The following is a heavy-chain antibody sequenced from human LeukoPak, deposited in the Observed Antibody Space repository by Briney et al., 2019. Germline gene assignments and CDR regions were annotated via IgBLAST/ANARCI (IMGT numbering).Heavy chain of an antibody. V-gene: IGHV3-23*01. D-gene: IGHD3-9*01. CDR1: GFTFNIYA. Sequence: GGSLRLSCAASGFTFNIYAMSWVRQAPGKGLEWVSAVSGSGGTTYYADSVKGRFTISRDNSRNTLYLQMNSLRAEDTAVYYCARGTLAGYFLGFWGQGTTVTVSS. J-gene: IGHJ6*02. CDR3: ARGTLAGYFLGF. CDR2: VSGSGGTT.